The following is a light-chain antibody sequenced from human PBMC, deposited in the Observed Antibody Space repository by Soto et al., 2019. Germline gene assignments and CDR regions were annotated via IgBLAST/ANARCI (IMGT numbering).Light chain of an antibody. CDR1: QSVSSSY. CDR2: GAS. J-gene: IGKJ1*01. CDR3: QQYGRSRWT. Sequence: RSPGPLSSDPGARATLYSTPSQSVSSSYLAWYQQKPGQAPRLLIYGASSRATGIPDRFSGSGSGTDFTLTISRLEPEDFAVYYCQQYGRSRWTFGQGTKVDIK. V-gene: IGKV3-20*01.